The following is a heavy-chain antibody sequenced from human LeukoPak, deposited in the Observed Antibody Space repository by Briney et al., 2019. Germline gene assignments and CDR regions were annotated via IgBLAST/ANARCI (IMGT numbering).Heavy chain of an antibody. Sequence: GGSLRLSCAASGFTVSTNYMGWVRQAPGKGLEWVSIIYSGGSIYYADSVKGRFTISRDSFKNSLYLQMNSLRAEDTALYYCAKNSDSSGTYFDHWGQGTLVTVSS. CDR3: AKNSDSSGTYFDH. J-gene: IGHJ4*02. CDR1: GFTVSTNY. D-gene: IGHD3-22*01. CDR2: IYSGGSI. V-gene: IGHV3-53*01.